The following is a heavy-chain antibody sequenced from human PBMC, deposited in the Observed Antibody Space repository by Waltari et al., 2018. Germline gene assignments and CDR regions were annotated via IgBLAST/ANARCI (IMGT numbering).Heavy chain of an antibody. V-gene: IGHV3-30*18. Sequence: VQLVESGGGVVQPGRSLRLSCAASGFTFSSYGMHWVRQAPGKGLEWVAVIWYDGSNKYYADSVKGRFTISRDNSKNTLYLQMNSLRAEDTAMYYCAKERAYGDYYFDYWGQGTLVTVSS. CDR1: GFTFSSYG. D-gene: IGHD4-17*01. CDR3: AKERAYGDYYFDY. J-gene: IGHJ4*02. CDR2: IWYDGSNK.